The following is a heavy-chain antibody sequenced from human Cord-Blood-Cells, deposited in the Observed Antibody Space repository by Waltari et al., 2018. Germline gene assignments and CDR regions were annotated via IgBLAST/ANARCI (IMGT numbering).Heavy chain of an antibody. J-gene: IGHJ4*02. CDR3: ARASNWRFDY. CDR1: GFTFSSYS. V-gene: IGHV3-21*01. CDR2: ISSSSSYI. Sequence: EVQLVESGGGLVKPGGSLRLSCAASGFTFSSYSMNWVRQAPGKGLEWFSSISSSSSYIYYADSVKGRFTISRDNAKNSLYLQMNSLRAEDTAVYYCARASNWRFDYWGQGTLVTVSS. D-gene: IGHD1-20*01.